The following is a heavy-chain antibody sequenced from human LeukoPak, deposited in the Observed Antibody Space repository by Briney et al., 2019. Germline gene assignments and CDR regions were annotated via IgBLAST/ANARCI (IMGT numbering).Heavy chain of an antibody. Sequence: GGSLRLSCAASGFTFSSYAMSWVRQAPGKGLEWVSTISGTGGNTCYADSVKGRFTISRDNSKSTLYLQVNSLSAEDTATYFCARDLYGDYPKDYWGQGALVTVSS. D-gene: IGHD4-17*01. CDR2: ISGTGGNT. J-gene: IGHJ4*02. CDR3: ARDLYGDYPKDY. V-gene: IGHV3-23*01. CDR1: GFTFSSYA.